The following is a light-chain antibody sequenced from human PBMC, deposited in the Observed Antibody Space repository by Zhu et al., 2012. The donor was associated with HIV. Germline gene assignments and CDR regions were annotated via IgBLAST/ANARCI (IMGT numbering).Light chain of an antibody. V-gene: IGKV1-9*01. CDR2: GAS. J-gene: IGKJ2*01. CDR3: QQYYTPSYA. CDR1: QGISNY. Sequence: GDRVTITCRASQGISNYLAWYHQEPGKAPKLLIYGASVLQSGVPSRFSGSGSGTEFTLTISSLQPDDFATYSCQQYYTPSYAFGQGTKLQI.